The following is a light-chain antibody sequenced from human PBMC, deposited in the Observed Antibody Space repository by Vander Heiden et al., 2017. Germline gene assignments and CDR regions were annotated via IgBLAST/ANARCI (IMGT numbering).Light chain of an antibody. CDR2: DAS. CDR3: QQYDNLPRGT. J-gene: IGKJ1*01. CDR1: QDISNY. V-gene: IGKV1-33*01. Sequence: DIQMPQSPSSLSASVGDRVTITCQASQDISNYLNWYQQKPGKAPKLLIYDASNLETGVPSRFSGSGSGTDFTFTISSLQPEDIATYYCQQYDNLPRGTFGQGTKVEIK.